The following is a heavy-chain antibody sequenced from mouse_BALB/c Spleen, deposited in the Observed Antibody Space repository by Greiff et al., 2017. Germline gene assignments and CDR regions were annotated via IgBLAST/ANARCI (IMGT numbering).Heavy chain of an antibody. CDR3: ARSETTVVATRYAMDY. Sequence: VQLQQSGPELVKPGASVKMSCKASGYTFTSYVMHWVKQKPGQGLEWIGYINPYNDGTKYNEKFKGKATLTSDKSSSTAYMELSSLTSEDSAVYYCARSETTVVATRYAMDYWGQGTAVTVSS. D-gene: IGHD1-1*01. J-gene: IGHJ4*01. CDR2: INPYNDGT. V-gene: IGHV1-14*01. CDR1: GYTFTSYV.